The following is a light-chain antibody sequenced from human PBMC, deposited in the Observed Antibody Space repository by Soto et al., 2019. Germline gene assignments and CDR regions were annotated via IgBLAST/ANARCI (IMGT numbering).Light chain of an antibody. CDR2: GAS. CDR1: QSVRNN. CDR3: QQCGSSPET. V-gene: IGKV3-20*01. Sequence: DIVITQSPSTLSVSPGERATLSCRASQSVRNNLAWYQQKPGQAPRLLISGASNRATGIPDRFSGSGSGTDFTLTISRLEPEDFAVYYCQQCGSSPETFGQGTKVDIK. J-gene: IGKJ1*01.